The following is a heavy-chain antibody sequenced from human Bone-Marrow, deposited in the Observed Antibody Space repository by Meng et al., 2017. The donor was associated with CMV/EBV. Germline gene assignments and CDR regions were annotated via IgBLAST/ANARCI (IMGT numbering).Heavy chain of an antibody. CDR1: GFAFSSYA. D-gene: IGHD4-11*01. CDR2: IIGSGGST. J-gene: IGHJ6*02. CDR3: AREWVTTSAYGMDV. V-gene: IGHV3-23*01. Sequence: GESLKISCAASGFAFSSYAMSWVRQAPGKGLEWVSGIIGSGGSTYYADSVKGRFTISRDNAKNSLYLQMNSLRAEDTAVYYCAREWVTTSAYGMDVWGQGTTVTVSS.